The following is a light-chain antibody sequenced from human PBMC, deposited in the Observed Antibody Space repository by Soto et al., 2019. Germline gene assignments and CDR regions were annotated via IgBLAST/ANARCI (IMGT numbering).Light chain of an antibody. CDR2: EVT. V-gene: IGLV2-14*01. CDR3: GSWDSSLSAYV. J-gene: IGLJ1*01. CDR1: SNDVGIYNY. Sequence: QSALTQPASVSGSPGQSITISCTGTSNDVGIYNYVSWYQQHPGKAPKLIIYEVTNRPSGVSDRFSGSKSGTSATLGITGFQTGDEADYYCGSWDSSLSAYVFGTGTKLTVL.